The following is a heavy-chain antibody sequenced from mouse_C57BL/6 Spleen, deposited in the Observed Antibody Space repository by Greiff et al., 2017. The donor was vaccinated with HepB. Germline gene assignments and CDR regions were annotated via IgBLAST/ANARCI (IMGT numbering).Heavy chain of an antibody. CDR3: TRDYSNSWFAY. Sequence: EVQLVESGEGLVKPGGSLKLSCAASGFTFSSYAMSWVRQTPEKRLEWVAYISSGGDYIYYADTVKGRFTISRDNARKTLYLQMSSLKSEDTAMYYCTRDYSNSWFAYWGQGTLVTVSA. V-gene: IGHV5-9-1*02. D-gene: IGHD2-5*01. CDR1: GFTFSSYA. CDR2: ISSGGDYI. J-gene: IGHJ3*01.